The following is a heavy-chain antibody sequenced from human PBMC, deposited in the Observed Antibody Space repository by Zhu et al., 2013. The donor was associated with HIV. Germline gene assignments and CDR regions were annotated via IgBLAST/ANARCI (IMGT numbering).Heavy chain of an antibody. Sequence: QVQLQESGPGLVKPSETLSLTCAVSGGSVNSTSYYWTWIRQPPGKGLEWIGYIYYSGDTNYNPSLKSRVSISVDTSETQFSLKLNSVTAADAAVYYCASLKYCSGSSCPYYYMDVWGKGTTVTVSS. CDR3: ASLKYCSGSSCPYYYMDV. CDR1: GGSVNSTSYY. D-gene: IGHD2-2*01. J-gene: IGHJ6*03. CDR2: IYYSGDT. V-gene: IGHV4-61*01.